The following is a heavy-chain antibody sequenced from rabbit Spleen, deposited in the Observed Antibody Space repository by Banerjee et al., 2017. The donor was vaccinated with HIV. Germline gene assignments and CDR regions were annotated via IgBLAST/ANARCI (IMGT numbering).Heavy chain of an antibody. V-gene: IGHV1S45*01. Sequence: QEQLVESGGGLVQPEGSLTLTCTASGFTLSRYWICWVRQAPGKGLEWIGCIYTGSSGGAYYATWAKGRFTVSKTSSTTVTLQMTSLTAADTATYFCARDSGSSFSSYGMDLWGQGTLVTVS. CDR3: ARDSGSSFSSYGMDL. D-gene: IGHD8-1*01. CDR2: IYTGSSGGA. J-gene: IGHJ6*01. CDR1: GFTLSRYW.